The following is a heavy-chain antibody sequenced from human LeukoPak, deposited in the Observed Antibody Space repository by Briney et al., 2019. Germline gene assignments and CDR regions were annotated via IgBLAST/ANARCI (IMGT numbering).Heavy chain of an antibody. Sequence: PGGSLRLSCAASGFTFSSYVMHWVRQAPGKGLEWVAVISNDGSNKYYADSVKGRFTISRDNSKNTLSLQMNSLRAEDTALYYCARVRDILSIRRGYFDYWGQGTLVTVSS. D-gene: IGHD3-9*01. CDR3: ARVRDILSIRRGYFDY. CDR1: GFTFSSYV. J-gene: IGHJ4*02. V-gene: IGHV3-30*04. CDR2: ISNDGSNK.